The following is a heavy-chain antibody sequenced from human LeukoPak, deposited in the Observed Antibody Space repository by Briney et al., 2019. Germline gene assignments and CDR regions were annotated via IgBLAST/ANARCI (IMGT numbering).Heavy chain of an antibody. J-gene: IGHJ4*02. D-gene: IGHD2-2*02. CDR3: AKGTGSDSWYTDY. Sequence: GGSLRLSCTASGFTFRTYSVNWGRQDPGGGVEWVSYIRGSSSSSDGGATQYADSVKGRFTISRDNDKNSLYLQMNSLRDEDTAVYYCAKGTGSDSWYTDYWGQGTLVSVSS. V-gene: IGHV3-48*02. CDR1: GFTFRTYS. CDR2: IRGSSSSSDGGAT.